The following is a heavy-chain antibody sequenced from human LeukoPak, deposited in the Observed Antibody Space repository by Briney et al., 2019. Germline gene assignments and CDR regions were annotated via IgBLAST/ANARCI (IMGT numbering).Heavy chain of an antibody. CDR2: IIPIFGTA. Sequence: SVKVSCKASGGTLSSFTISWVRQAPGQGLEWMGGIIPIFGTANYAQKFQGRVTITADESTRTAYMELSSLRSEDTAVYYCARDIVGATYSFDYWGQGTLVTVSS. J-gene: IGHJ4*02. D-gene: IGHD1-26*01. CDR3: ARDIVGATYSFDY. V-gene: IGHV1-69*13. CDR1: GGTLSSFT.